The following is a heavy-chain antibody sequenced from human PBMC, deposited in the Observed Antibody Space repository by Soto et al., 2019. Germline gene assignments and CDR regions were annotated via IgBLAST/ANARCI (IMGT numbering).Heavy chain of an antibody. V-gene: IGHV4-59*01. CDR3: ARADYGDYMGY. J-gene: IGHJ4*02. D-gene: IGHD3-16*01. Sequence: SETLSLTCTVSGGSISSYYWSWIRQPPGKGLEWIGYIYYSGSTNYNPSLKSRVTISVDTSKNQFSLKLSSVTAADTAVYYCARADYGDYMGYWGQGTLVTVSS. CDR2: IYYSGST. CDR1: GGSISSYY.